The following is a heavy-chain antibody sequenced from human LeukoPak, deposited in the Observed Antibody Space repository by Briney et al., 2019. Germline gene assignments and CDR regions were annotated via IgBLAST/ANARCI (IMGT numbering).Heavy chain of an antibody. CDR1: GFTFSRYA. CDR3: ARIGPDAFDI. CDR2: IYHSGST. Sequence: LRLSCAASGFTFSRYAMSWIRQPPGKGLEWIGYIYHSGSTYYNPSLKSRVTISVDRSKNQFSLKLSSVTAADTAVYYCARIGPDAFDIWGQGTVVTVSS. J-gene: IGHJ3*02. V-gene: IGHV4-30-2*01.